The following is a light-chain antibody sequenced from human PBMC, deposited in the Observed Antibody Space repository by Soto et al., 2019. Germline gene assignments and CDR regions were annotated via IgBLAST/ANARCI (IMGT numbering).Light chain of an antibody. CDR3: VSFTSSTTYV. V-gene: IGLV2-14*03. CDR2: DVA. CDR1: SSDVGGSNF. Sequence: QSALTQPASVSASPGQSITISCTGTSSDVGGSNFVSWYQQHPGKPPKLIIYDVATRPSGVSNRVSGSKSGSTASLIISRLQTEDEADYYCVSFTSSTTYVFGSGTKLTGL. J-gene: IGLJ1*01.